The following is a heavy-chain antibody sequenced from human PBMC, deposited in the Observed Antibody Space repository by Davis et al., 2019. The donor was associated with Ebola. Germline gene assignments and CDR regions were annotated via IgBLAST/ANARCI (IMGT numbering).Heavy chain of an antibody. CDR1: GYTLTELS. J-gene: IGHJ4*02. CDR2: FDPEDGET. V-gene: IGHV1-24*01. Sequence: ASVKVSCKVSGYTLTELSMHWVRQAPGKGLEWMGGFDPEDGETIYAQKFQGRVTMTEDTSTDTAYMELSSLRSEDTAVYYCATVYYDSSGYTHLRYWGQGTLVTVSS. D-gene: IGHD3-22*01. CDR3: ATVYYDSSGYTHLRY.